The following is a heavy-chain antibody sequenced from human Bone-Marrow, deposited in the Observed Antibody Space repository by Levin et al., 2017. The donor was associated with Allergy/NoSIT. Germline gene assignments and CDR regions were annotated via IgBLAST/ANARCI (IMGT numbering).Heavy chain of an antibody. CDR3: ARTHPSRYSGYDFDY. Sequence: SQTLSLTCTVSGGSISSGGYYWSWIRQHPGKGLEWIGYIYYSGSTYYNPSLKSRVTISVDTSKNQFSLKLSSVTAADTAVYYCARTHPSRYSGYDFDYWGQGTLVTVSS. D-gene: IGHD5-12*01. J-gene: IGHJ4*02. CDR2: IYYSGST. CDR1: GGSISSGGYY. V-gene: IGHV4-31*03.